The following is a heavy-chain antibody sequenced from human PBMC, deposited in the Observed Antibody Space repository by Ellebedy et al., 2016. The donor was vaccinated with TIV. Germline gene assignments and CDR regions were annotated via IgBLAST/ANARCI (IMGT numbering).Heavy chain of an antibody. J-gene: IGHJ4*02. CDR2: IWYDGSNK. CDR3: ARLGVYSSGPLHFDY. V-gene: IGHV3-30*04. Sequence: GESLKISXAASGFTFSSYAMHWVRQAPGKGLEWVAVIWYDGSNKYYADSVKGRFTISRDNSKNTLYLQMNSLRAEDTAVYYCARLGVYSSGPLHFDYWGQGTLVTVSS. CDR1: GFTFSSYA. D-gene: IGHD6-19*01.